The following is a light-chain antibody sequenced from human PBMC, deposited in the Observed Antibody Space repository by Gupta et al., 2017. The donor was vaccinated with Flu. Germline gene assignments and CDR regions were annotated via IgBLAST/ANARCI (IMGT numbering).Light chain of an antibody. CDR2: GAS. J-gene: IGKJ1*01. V-gene: IGKV3-15*01. CDR1: QSVSSN. Sequence: EIVMTQSTATLSVSPGERATLSCRASQSVSSNLAWYQQKPGQAPRLLIYGASTRATGSPARFSGSGCGTEFSLTISSLQSEDFAVYYCQQYNNRPPWTFGQGTKVEIK. CDR3: QQYNNRPPWT.